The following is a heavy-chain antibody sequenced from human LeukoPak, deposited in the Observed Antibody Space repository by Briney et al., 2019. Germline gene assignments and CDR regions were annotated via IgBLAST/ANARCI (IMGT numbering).Heavy chain of an antibody. CDR3: ARSRVIAAAGTGLLGY. CDR1: DYTFTSYG. J-gene: IGHJ4*02. V-gene: IGHV1-18*01. CDR2: ISAYNGNT. Sequence: GASVKVSCKASDYTFTSYGISWVRQAPGQRLEWMGWISAYNGNTNYAQKLQGRVTMTTDTSTSTAYMELRSLRSDDTAVYYCARSRVIAAAGTGLLGYWGQGTLVTVSS. D-gene: IGHD6-13*01.